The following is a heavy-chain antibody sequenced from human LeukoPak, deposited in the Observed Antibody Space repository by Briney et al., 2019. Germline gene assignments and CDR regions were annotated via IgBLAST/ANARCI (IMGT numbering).Heavy chain of an antibody. CDR3: ARDHDPYYYDSSGYAFDI. CDR2: IYTSGST. D-gene: IGHD3-22*01. CDR1: GGSISSGSYY. J-gene: IGHJ3*02. V-gene: IGHV4-61*02. Sequence: SETLSLTCTVSGGSISSGSYYWSWIRQPAGKGLEWIGRIYTSGSTYYNPSLKSRVTISVDTSKNQFSLKLSSVTAADTAVYYCARDHDPYYYDSSGYAFDIWGQGTMVTVSS.